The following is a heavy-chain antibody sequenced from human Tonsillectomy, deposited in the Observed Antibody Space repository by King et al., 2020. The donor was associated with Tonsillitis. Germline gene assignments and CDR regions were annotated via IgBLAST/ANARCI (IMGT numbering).Heavy chain of an antibody. Sequence: QLQESGPGLVKPSETLSLTCTVSGDSISSSDYFWGWIRQPPGKGLEWIGSIYYTGSTYYNPSLKSRVTISVDTSKNQFSLKLSSVTAADTAVYYCARHMTTVTTSDYWGPGTLVTVSS. V-gene: IGHV4-39*07. CDR1: GDSISSSDYF. CDR2: IYYTGST. J-gene: IGHJ4*02. D-gene: IGHD4-17*01. CDR3: ARHMTTVTTSDY.